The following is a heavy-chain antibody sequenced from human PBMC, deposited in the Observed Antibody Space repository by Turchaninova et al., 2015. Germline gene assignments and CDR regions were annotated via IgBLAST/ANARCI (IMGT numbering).Heavy chain of an antibody. Sequence: EVHLVESGGGLVQPGTSLRLACAASGFIFDNCGMHGVRKVPGKGLEWVSGINWNSGSIHYADSVMGRFTISRDNAKNSLYLQMNSLRAEDMALYFCARDNDRDDDGWFDSWGQGTLVTVSS. CDR1: GFIFDNCG. V-gene: IGHV3-9*03. CDR2: INWNSGSI. J-gene: IGHJ5*01. D-gene: IGHD1-1*01. CDR3: ARDNDRDDDGWFDS.